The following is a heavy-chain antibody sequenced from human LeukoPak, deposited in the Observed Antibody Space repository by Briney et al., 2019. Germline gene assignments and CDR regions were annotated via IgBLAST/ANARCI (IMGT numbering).Heavy chain of an antibody. Sequence: GASVKVSCKASGYTFISYGISWVRQAPGQRLEWMGWINGDNGNTKYSQKFQGRVTITRDTSAYIGYMELRGLSSADTAVYFCARAPYDILTGYSLNWFDPWGQGTLVTVSS. CDR2: INGDNGNT. V-gene: IGHV1-3*01. J-gene: IGHJ5*02. CDR3: ARAPYDILTGYSLNWFDP. CDR1: GYTFISYG. D-gene: IGHD3-9*01.